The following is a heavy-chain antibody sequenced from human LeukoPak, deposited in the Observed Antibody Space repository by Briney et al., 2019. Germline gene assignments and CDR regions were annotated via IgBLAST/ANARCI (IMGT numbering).Heavy chain of an antibody. CDR1: GGTFSSYT. CDR3: ARNRDGYTSGDY. J-gene: IGHJ4*02. Sequence: SVKVSCKASGGTFSSYTISWVRQAPGQGLEWMGRIIPILGIANYAQKFQGRVTVTADKSTSTAYMELSSLRSEDTAVYYCARNRDGYTSGDYWGQGTLVTVSS. D-gene: IGHD5-24*01. CDR2: IIPILGIA. V-gene: IGHV1-69*02.